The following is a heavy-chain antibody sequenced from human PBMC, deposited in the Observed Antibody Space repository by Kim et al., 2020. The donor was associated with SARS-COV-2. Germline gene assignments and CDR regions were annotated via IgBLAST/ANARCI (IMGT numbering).Heavy chain of an antibody. Sequence: GGSLRLSCGASGFTFRDHYMSWIRQAPGKGLQWVAYIDKSGTALYYADSVKGRFTISRDNAQNSLYLQMNSLRAEDTAVYYCTRDPDTSSKVDYWGQGTL. J-gene: IGHJ4*02. CDR3: TRDPDTSSKVDY. CDR1: GFTFRDHY. CDR2: IDKSGTAL. D-gene: IGHD5-18*01. V-gene: IGHV3-11*04.